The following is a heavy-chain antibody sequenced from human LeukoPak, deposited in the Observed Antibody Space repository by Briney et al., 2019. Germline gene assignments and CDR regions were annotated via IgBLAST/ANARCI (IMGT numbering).Heavy chain of an antibody. Sequence: ASEKVSCKASGYTFTSYYMHWVRQAPGQGLEWMGIINPSGGSTSYAQKFQGRVTMTRDTSTSTVYMELSSLRSEDTAVYYCARDRITMVRRPANWFDPWGQGTLVTVSS. CDR2: INPSGGST. CDR1: GYTFTSYY. D-gene: IGHD3-10*01. CDR3: ARDRITMVRRPANWFDP. V-gene: IGHV1-46*01. J-gene: IGHJ5*02.